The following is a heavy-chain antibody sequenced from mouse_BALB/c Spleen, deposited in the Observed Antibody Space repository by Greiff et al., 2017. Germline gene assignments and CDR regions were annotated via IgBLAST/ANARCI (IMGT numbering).Heavy chain of an antibody. CDR3: ARQGLGEWFAY. J-gene: IGHJ3*01. D-gene: IGHD3-1*01. V-gene: IGHV5-12-1*01. CDR1: GFAFSSYD. CDR2: ISSGGGST. Sequence: EVKLEESGGGLVKPGGSLKLSCAASGFAFSSYDMSWVRQTPEKRLEWVAYISSGGGSTYYPDTVKGRFTISRDNAKNTLYLQMSSLKSEDTAMYYCARQGLGEWFAYWGQGTLVTVSA.